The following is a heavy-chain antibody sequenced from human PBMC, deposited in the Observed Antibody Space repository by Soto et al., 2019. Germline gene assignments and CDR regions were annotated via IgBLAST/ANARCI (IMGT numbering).Heavy chain of an antibody. CDR3: ARQRKPRSFWSGYYSSGSEGYYYMDV. CDR2: IYYSGST. J-gene: IGHJ6*03. D-gene: IGHD3-3*01. Sequence: KTSETLSLTCTVSGGSISSSSYYWGWIRQPPGKGLEWIGSIYYSGSTYYNPSLKSRVTISVDTSKNQFSLKLSSVTAADTAVYYCARQRKPRSFWSGYYSSGSEGYYYMDVWGKGTTVTVCS. V-gene: IGHV4-39*01. CDR1: GGSISSSSYY.